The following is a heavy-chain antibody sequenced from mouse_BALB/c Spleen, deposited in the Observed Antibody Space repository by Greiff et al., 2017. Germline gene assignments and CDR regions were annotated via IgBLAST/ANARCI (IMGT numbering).Heavy chain of an antibody. Sequence: EVQGVESGGDLVKPGGSLKLSCAASGFTFSSYGMSWVRQTPDKRLEWVATISSGGSYTYYPDSVKGRFTISRDNAKNTLYLQMSSLKSEDTAMYYCARHGSSYAMDYWGQGTSVTVSS. V-gene: IGHV5-6*01. D-gene: IGHD1-1*01. CDR2: ISSGGSYT. CDR3: ARHGSSYAMDY. J-gene: IGHJ4*01. CDR1: GFTFSSYG.